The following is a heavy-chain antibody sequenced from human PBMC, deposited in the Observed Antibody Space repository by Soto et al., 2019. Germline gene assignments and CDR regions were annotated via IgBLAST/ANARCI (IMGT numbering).Heavy chain of an antibody. D-gene: IGHD1-26*01. V-gene: IGHV1-69*01. CDR3: ARDGGRHTEGIDD. CDR1: GGTFSSYS. CDR2: IIHIFGTA. Sequence: QVQLVQSGAEVKKPGSSVKVSCKASGGTFSSYSINWVRQAPGQGIEWMVEIIHIFGTANYAQKFQGRVTIIADESTSTAYLELSSLRSEDTAVYDCARDGGRHTEGIDDWGQGALVTVSS. J-gene: IGHJ4*02.